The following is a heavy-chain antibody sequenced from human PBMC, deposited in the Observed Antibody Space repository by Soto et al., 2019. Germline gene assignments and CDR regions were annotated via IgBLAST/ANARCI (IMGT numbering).Heavy chain of an antibody. CDR2: ICSGGST. CDR3: ARHAGSSYYNEAFDI. CDR1: GFTVSSNY. Sequence: EVQLVESGGGLVQPGGSLRLSCAASGFTVSSNYISWVRQAPGKGLEWVSVICSGGSTFYADSVKGRFTISRDNSKNTLYLQMDSLRAEDTAMYYCARHAGSSYYNEAFDIWGQGTMVTVSS. J-gene: IGHJ3*02. V-gene: IGHV3-66*04. D-gene: IGHD3-10*01.